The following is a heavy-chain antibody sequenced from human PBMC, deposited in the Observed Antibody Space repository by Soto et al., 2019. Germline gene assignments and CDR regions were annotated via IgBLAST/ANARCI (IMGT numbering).Heavy chain of an antibody. V-gene: IGHV4-4*02. CDR1: GGSINSDHW. J-gene: IGHJ4*02. Sequence: QVQLQESGPGLVKPSGTLSLTCAVSGGSINSDHWWSWVRQPPGKGLEWLGQIYYSGNTIYNPSLQSRVTVSVDKSNNQFSLTVNSVTAADTAVYYCARGVLIASAGGFDHWGQGTLVTVSS. CDR3: ARGVLIASAGGFDH. D-gene: IGHD6-13*01. CDR2: IYYSGNT.